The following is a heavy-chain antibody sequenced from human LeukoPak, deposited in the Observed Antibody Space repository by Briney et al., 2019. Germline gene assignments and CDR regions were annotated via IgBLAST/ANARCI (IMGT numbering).Heavy chain of an antibody. CDR2: IKEDGGEK. D-gene: IGHD2-2*01. V-gene: IGHV3-7*01. CDR1: GFTFSSYW. CDR3: ARGPYCDGTSCQSFFDY. J-gene: IGHJ4*02. Sequence: GGSLRLSCAASGFTFSSYWITWVRQAPGKGLEWVANIKEDGGEKYYVDSVKGRFTISRDNAKNSVSLQMNSLRAEDTAVYYCARGPYCDGTSCQSFFDYWGQGALVTVSS.